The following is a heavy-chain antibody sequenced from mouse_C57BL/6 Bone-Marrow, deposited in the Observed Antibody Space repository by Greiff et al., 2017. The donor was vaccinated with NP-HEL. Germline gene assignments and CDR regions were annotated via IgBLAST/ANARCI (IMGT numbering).Heavy chain of an antibody. CDR2: IYPGSGNT. Sequence: VMLVESGPELVKPGASVKISCKASGYSFTSYYIHWVKQRPGQGLEWIGWIYPGSGNTKYNEKFKGKATLTADTSSSTAYMQLSSLTSEDSAVYYCARCDYDGFAYWGQGTLVTVSA. J-gene: IGHJ3*01. CDR1: GYSFTSYY. D-gene: IGHD2-4*01. V-gene: IGHV1-66*01. CDR3: ARCDYDGFAY.